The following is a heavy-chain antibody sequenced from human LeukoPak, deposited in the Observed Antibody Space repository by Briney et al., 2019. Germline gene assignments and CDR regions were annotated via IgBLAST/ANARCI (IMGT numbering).Heavy chain of an antibody. V-gene: IGHV3-64*01. CDR3: ARGPGLDV. CDR2: VNTNGATT. J-gene: IGHJ6*02. Sequence: GGSLRLSCAASGFTFRSYGMHWVRQAPGKGLEYVSAVNTNGATTYYVNSVKGRFTISRDNSKNTLYLQMGSLRPGDTAVYYCARGPGLDVWGQGTTVTVS. CDR1: GFTFRSYG.